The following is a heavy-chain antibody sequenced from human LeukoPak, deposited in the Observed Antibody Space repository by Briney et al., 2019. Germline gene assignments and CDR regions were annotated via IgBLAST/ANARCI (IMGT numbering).Heavy chain of an antibody. D-gene: IGHD3-22*01. J-gene: IGHJ4*02. CDR3: ARDAHSSGYYFDY. V-gene: IGHV1-69*13. Sequence: GASVKVSCKASGGSLSYYAISWVRQAPGQGLEWMGGIIPIFGTASYAQKFQGRVTITADESTSTAYMELSSLRSEDTAVYYCARDAHSSGYYFDYWGQGTLVTVSS. CDR1: GGSLSYYA. CDR2: IIPIFGTA.